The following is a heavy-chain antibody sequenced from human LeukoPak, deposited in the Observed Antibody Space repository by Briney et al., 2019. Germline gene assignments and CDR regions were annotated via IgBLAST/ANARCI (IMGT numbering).Heavy chain of an antibody. CDR3: ARGPQGGTTWFLKDYYYFDY. CDR2: IIPIFGTA. J-gene: IGHJ4*02. Sequence: SVKVSCKASGGTFISYAISWVRQAPGQGLEWMGGIIPIFGTANYAQKFQGRVTITADESTSPAYMELSSLRSEDTAVYYCARGPQGGTTWFLKDYYYFDYWGQGTLVTVSS. D-gene: IGHD1-1*01. CDR1: GGTFISYA. V-gene: IGHV1-69*01.